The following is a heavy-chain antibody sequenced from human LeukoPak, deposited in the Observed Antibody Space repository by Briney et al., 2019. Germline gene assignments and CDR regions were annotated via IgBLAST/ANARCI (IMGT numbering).Heavy chain of an antibody. CDR3: ARGRVTGYSYGYHYYYYMDV. D-gene: IGHD5-18*01. V-gene: IGHV4-59*02. Sequence: SETLSLTCTVSGGSVSGYYWSWIRQPPGKGLEWIGYIYSSGSTSYNPSLESRGTVSVDTSKNQFSLKLSSVTAADTAVYYCARGRVTGYSYGYHYYYYMDVWGKGTTVTVSS. J-gene: IGHJ6*03. CDR2: IYSSGST. CDR1: GGSVSGYY.